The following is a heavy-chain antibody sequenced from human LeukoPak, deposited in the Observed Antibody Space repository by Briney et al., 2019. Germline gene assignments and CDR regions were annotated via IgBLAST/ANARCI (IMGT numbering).Heavy chain of an antibody. Sequence: GASVKVPCKASGYTFTSYAISGVRQPPGQGLEWMGWISAYNGNTNYAQKLQDRVTMTTDTPTGTAYMELRSLRSDDTAVYYCARGGAAGDYWGQGTLVTVSS. V-gene: IGHV1-18*01. D-gene: IGHD2-15*01. CDR1: GYTFTSYA. J-gene: IGHJ4*02. CDR2: ISAYNGNT. CDR3: ARGGAAGDY.